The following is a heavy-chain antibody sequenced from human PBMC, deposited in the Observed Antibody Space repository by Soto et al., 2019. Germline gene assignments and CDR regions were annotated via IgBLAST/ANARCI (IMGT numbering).Heavy chain of an antibody. CDR3: ARVGYSYGNFDY. CDR1: GYTFTSYA. V-gene: IGHV1-3*01. Sequence: ASVKVSCKASGYTFTSYAMHWVRQAPGQRLEWMGWINAGNGNTKYSQKFQGRVTITRDTSASTAYMELSSLRSDDTAVYYCARVGYSYGNFDYWGQGTLVTVSS. D-gene: IGHD5-18*01. CDR2: INAGNGNT. J-gene: IGHJ4*02.